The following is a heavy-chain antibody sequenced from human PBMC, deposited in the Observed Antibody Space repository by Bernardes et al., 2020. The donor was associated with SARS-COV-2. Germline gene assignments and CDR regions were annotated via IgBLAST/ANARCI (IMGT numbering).Heavy chain of an antibody. J-gene: IGHJ6*02. CDR3: AAWELQGLFYYYGVDV. CDR1: GFTFTRSA. CDR2: IVAGSGNT. D-gene: IGHD1-26*01. V-gene: IGHV1-58*01. Sequence: SVKVSCKASGFTFTRSAVQWVRQARGQRLEWIGWIVAGSGNTNYAQKFRERVTIARDMSTSTAYMELSSLRSEDTAVYYCAAWELQGLFYYYGVDVWGQGTTVTVSS.